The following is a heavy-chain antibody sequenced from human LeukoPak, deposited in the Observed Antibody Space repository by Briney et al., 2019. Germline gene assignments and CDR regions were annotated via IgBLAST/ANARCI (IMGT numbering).Heavy chain of an antibody. J-gene: IGHJ6*03. Sequence: PSETLSLTCTVSGGSISSGSYYWSWIRQPAGEGLEWIGRIYTSGNTKYNPSLKSRVTISVDTSKNQFSLKLSSVTAAGTAVYYCARGERYCSSTSCYTRNYYYYYYMDVWGKGTTVTVSS. CDR1: GGSISSGSYY. CDR2: IYTSGNT. D-gene: IGHD2-2*02. CDR3: ARGERYCSSTSCYTRNYYYYYYMDV. V-gene: IGHV4-61*02.